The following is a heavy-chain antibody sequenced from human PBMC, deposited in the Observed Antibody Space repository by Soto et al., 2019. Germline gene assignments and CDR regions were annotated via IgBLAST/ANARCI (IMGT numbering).Heavy chain of an antibody. CDR1: GESFSAYY. J-gene: IGHJ4*02. CDR2: INHSGST. V-gene: IGHV4-34*01. CDR3: ARHIDY. Sequence: SETLSLTCAVYGESFSAYYWTWIRQPPGKGLEWIGEINHSGSTKYNPSLRSRVTVSVDTSKHQFSLKLSSVTAADTAMYYCARHIDYWGQGTLVTSPQ.